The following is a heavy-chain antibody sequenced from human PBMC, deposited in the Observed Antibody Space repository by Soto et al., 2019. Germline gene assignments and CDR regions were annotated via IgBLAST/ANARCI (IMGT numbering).Heavy chain of an antibody. CDR2: IYYSGST. CDR3: ARVRYYDILTGYSPAPNTLYYFDY. Sequence: SETLSLTCTVSVSGDSISSYYWNWIRQPPGKGLEWIGYIYYSGSTNYNPSLKGRVTMSVDTSKNQFSLKLSSVTAADTAVYYCARVRYYDILTGYSPAPNTLYYFDYWGQGTLVTVSS. CDR1: GDSISSYY. V-gene: IGHV4-59*01. J-gene: IGHJ4*02. D-gene: IGHD3-9*01.